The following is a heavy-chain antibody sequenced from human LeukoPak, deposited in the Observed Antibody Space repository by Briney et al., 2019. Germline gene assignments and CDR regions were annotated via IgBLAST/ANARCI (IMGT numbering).Heavy chain of an antibody. D-gene: IGHD5-24*01. V-gene: IGHV3-11*01. CDR2: ISSSGSTI. Sequence: GGSLRLSCAASGFTFSDYYMSWIRQAPGKGLEWVSYISSSGSTIYYADSVKGRFTISRDNAKNSPYLQMNSLRAEDTAVYYCARGGEMATRTKAFDIWGQGTMVTVSS. CDR3: ARGGEMATRTKAFDI. CDR1: GFTFSDYY. J-gene: IGHJ3*02.